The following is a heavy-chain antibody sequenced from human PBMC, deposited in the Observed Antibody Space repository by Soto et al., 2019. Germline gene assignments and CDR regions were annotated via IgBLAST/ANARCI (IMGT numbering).Heavy chain of an antibody. V-gene: IGHV2-5*02. Sequence: QITLKESGPTLVKPTQTLTLTCTFSGFSLSTSGVGVGWIRQPPGKALEWLALIYWDDDKRYSPSLKSRLTITKDTSKNQVVLTMTNIDPVDTATYYCAHIPPYYYDSSGYYLPFDYWGQGTLVTVSS. J-gene: IGHJ4*02. CDR1: GFSLSTSGVG. D-gene: IGHD3-22*01. CDR3: AHIPPYYYDSSGYYLPFDY. CDR2: IYWDDDK.